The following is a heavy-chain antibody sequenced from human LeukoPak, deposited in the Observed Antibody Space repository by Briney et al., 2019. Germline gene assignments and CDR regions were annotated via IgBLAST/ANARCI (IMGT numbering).Heavy chain of an antibody. CDR2: IYYSGST. D-gene: IGHD4-17*01. CDR1: GGSISSSSYY. J-gene: IGHJ4*02. Sequence: PSETLSLTCTVSGGSISSSSYYWGWIRQPPGKGLEWIGSIYYSGSTYYNPSLKSRVTISVDTSKNQFSLKLSSVTAADTAVYYCARVARAHSGDPPDYWGQGTLVTVSS. V-gene: IGHV4-39*01. CDR3: ARVARAHSGDPPDY.